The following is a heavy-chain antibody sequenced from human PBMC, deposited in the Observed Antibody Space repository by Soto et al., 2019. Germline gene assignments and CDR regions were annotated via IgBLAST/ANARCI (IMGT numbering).Heavy chain of an antibody. J-gene: IGHJ4*02. Sequence: ASVKVSCKVSGYTLTELSMHWVRQAPGKGLEWMGGFDPEDGETIYAQKFQGRVTMTEDTSTDTAYMELSSLRSEDMAVYYCATDRFCSGHHQFDYWGQGTLVTVSS. V-gene: IGHV1-24*01. CDR2: FDPEDGET. CDR1: GYTLTELS. D-gene: IGHD3-3*01. CDR3: ATDRFCSGHHQFDY.